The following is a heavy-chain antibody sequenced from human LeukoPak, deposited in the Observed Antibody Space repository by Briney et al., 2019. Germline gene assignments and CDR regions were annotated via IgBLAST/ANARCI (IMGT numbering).Heavy chain of an antibody. D-gene: IGHD5/OR15-5a*01. J-gene: IGHJ6*03. CDR3: ARDRRLDFYYYMDV. V-gene: IGHV3-7*01. Sequence: GGSLRLSCAASGFTFSSYSMNWVRQAPGKGLEWVANIKLDGSETYYVDSVKGRFTISRDNAKDSLYLQMNSLRADDTAVYYCARDRRLDFYYYMDVWGKGTTVTVSS. CDR1: GFTFSSYS. CDR2: IKLDGSET.